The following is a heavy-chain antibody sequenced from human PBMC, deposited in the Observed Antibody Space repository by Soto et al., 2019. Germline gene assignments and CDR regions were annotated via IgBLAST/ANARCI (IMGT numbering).Heavy chain of an antibody. D-gene: IGHD6-19*01. CDR3: ADIRGPSGWSYAFDI. CDR2: INSDGSST. J-gene: IGHJ3*02. V-gene: IGHV3-74*01. Sequence: GGSLRLSCAASGFTFSSYWMHWVRQAPGKGLVWVSRINSDGSSTSYADSVKGRFTISRDNAKNTLYLQMNSLRAEDTAVYYCADIRGPSGWSYAFDIWGQGTMVTVSS. CDR1: GFTFSSYW.